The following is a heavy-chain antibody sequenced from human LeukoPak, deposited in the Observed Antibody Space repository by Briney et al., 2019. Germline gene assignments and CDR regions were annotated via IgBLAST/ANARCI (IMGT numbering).Heavy chain of an antibody. Sequence: GGSLRLSCAASGSTFSNYNMNWVRQPPGKGLQWVSYISSSSNIIYYADSVKGRFTISRDNAKNSLFLQMNSLRAEDTAVYYCARDFAREFTIDYWGQGTLVTVSS. CDR3: ARDFAREFTIDY. CDR1: GSTFSNYN. J-gene: IGHJ4*02. CDR2: ISSSSNII. D-gene: IGHD3-10*01. V-gene: IGHV3-48*01.